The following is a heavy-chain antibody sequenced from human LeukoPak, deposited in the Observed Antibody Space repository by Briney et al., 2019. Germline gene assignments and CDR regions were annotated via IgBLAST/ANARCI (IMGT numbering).Heavy chain of an antibody. Sequence: SGGSLRLSCAASGFTFSSYGMNWVRQAPGKGLEWVSSISSSSSYIYYADSVKGRFTISRDNAKNSLYLQMNSLRAEDTAVYYCARTLPAGLFDYWGQGTLVTVSS. CDR2: ISSSSSYI. CDR3: ARTLPAGLFDY. J-gene: IGHJ4*02. V-gene: IGHV3-21*01. CDR1: GFTFSSYG. D-gene: IGHD6-19*01.